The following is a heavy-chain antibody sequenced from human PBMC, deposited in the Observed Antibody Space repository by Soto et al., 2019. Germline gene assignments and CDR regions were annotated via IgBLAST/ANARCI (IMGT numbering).Heavy chain of an antibody. D-gene: IGHD1-26*01. CDR3: AREGGVGATTGWD. V-gene: IGHV1-69*06. Sequence: QVQLVQSGAEVKKPGSSVKVSCKASGGTFSNYAISWVRQAPGQGLEWMGGIIPIFGTANYAQKFQGRVTITGDISTSKAYRERGSLRSGDTAVYYCAREGGVGATTGWDWGQGTLVTVSS. J-gene: IGHJ4*02. CDR1: GGTFSNYA. CDR2: IIPIFGTA.